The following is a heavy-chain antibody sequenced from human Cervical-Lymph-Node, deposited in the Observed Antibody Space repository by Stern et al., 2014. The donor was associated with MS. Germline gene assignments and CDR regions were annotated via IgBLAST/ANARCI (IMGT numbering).Heavy chain of an antibody. J-gene: IGHJ4*02. CDR2: INPSGGT. CDR1: GYTFISYD. D-gene: IGHD2-15*01. Sequence: QDQLVQSGAEVKKPGASVKVSCKTSGYTFISYDMHWVRQAPGPGLEWMGIINPSGGTSYVQKFQGRVTMTRDTSTSTVYMELSSLRSEDTAVYYCARVPPSDCSGGSCYAFDYWGQGTLVTVSP. V-gene: IGHV1-46*03. CDR3: ARVPPSDCSGGSCYAFDY.